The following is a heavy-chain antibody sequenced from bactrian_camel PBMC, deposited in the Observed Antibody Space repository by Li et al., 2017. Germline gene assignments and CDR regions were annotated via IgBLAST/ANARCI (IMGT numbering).Heavy chain of an antibody. V-gene: IGHV3S6*01. Sequence: HVQLVESGGGLVPVGGSLRLSCAVSRTTPSNRYCIAWFRQAPGREREGVASIDDDGTVDYADSVKGRFTVSLDSRKNTLSLQMNSLKPEDTAMYTCAARTSCTLGACGCSKSPTLSYNYRGQGTQVTVS. D-gene: IGHD1*01. J-gene: IGHJ4*01. CDR3: AARTSCTLGACGCSKSPTLSYNY. CDR2: IDDDGTV. CDR1: RTTPSNRYC.